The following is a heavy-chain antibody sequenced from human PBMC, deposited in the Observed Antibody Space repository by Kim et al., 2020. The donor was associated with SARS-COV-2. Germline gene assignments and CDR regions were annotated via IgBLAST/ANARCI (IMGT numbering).Heavy chain of an antibody. J-gene: IGHJ1*01. D-gene: IGHD6-19*01. Sequence: KKKHSPKYQGRVTITRDTSASTAYMELSSLRSEDTAVYYCARGPYSSGQLWGQGTLVTVSS. CDR3: ARGPYSSGQL. V-gene: IGHV1-3*01. CDR2: KK.